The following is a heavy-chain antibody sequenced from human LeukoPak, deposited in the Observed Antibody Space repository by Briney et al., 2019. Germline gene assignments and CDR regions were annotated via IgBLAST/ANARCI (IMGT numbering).Heavy chain of an antibody. CDR2: ISADGSNT. Sequence: GGSLRLSCAVPGFTFSTYWMDWVRHVPGKGLVWVSRISADGSNTAYADSVKGRFTISRDNAKNTMYLQMSSLRAEDTAVYYCAKRGDGGAWYDYWGQGTLVIVSS. CDR1: GFTFSTYW. CDR3: AKRGDGGAWYDY. J-gene: IGHJ4*02. D-gene: IGHD6-19*01. V-gene: IGHV3-74*01.